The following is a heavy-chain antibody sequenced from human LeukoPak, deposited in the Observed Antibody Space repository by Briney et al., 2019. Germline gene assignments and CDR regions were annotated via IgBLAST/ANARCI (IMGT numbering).Heavy chain of an antibody. J-gene: IGHJ3*02. D-gene: IGHD4-17*01. CDR1: GFTLDDYA. V-gene: IGHV3-9*01. CDR2: ISWNSGSI. Sequence: GGSLRLSCAACGFTLDDYAMHWVRHAPGKGMEWVSGISWNSGSIGYADSVKGRFTISRDNAKNSLYLQMNSLRAEDTALYYCAKDMTTVTTLYDAFDIWGQGTMVTVSS. CDR3: AKDMTTVTTLYDAFDI.